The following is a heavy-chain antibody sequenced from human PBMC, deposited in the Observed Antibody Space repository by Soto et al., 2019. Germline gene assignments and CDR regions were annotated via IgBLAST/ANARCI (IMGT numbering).Heavy chain of an antibody. CDR1: GGSISSYY. J-gene: IGHJ5*02. Sequence: PXATLSLTCTVSGGSISSYYWSWIRQPPGKGLEWIGYIYYSGSTNYNPSLKSRVTISVDTSKKQFSLKLSSVTAADTAVYYCARLSNWFDPWGQGTQVTVSS. V-gene: IGHV4-59*01. CDR2: IYYSGST. CDR3: ARLSNWFDP.